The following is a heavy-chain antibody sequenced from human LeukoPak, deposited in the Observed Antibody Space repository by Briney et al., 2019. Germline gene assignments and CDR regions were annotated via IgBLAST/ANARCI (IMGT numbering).Heavy chain of an antibody. V-gene: IGHV1-2*02. Sequence: GASVKVSCKSSGYTFTGYYMHWVRQAPGQGLEWMGWINPNSGGTNYAQKFQGRVTMTRDTSISTAYMELSRLRSDDTAVYYCARDMTTGSSFDYWGQGTLVTVSS. D-gene: IGHD4-17*01. CDR1: GYTFTGYY. CDR2: INPNSGGT. CDR3: ARDMTTGSSFDY. J-gene: IGHJ4*02.